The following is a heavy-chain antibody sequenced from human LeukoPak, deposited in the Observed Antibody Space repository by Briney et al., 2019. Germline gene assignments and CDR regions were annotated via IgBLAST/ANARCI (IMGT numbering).Heavy chain of an antibody. CDR1: GYTFTSYY. V-gene: IGHV1-46*01. J-gene: IGHJ3*02. D-gene: IGHD2-21*01. CDR2: INPSGGST. CDR3: ARVPWWWRHAFDI. Sequence: ASVKVSCTASGYTFTSYYMHWVRQAPGQGLEWMGIINPSGGSTSYAQKFQGRVTMTRNTSISTAYMELSSLRSEDTAVYYCARVPWWWRHAFDIWGQGTMVTVSS.